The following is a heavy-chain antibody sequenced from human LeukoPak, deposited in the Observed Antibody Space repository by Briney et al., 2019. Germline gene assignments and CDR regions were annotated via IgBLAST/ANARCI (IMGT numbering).Heavy chain of an antibody. CDR2: ISYIGST. J-gene: IGHJ4*02. Sequence: SGTLSLTCAVSADSFSSHYWTWIRQPPGKGLEWIGYISYIGSTNYNPSLKSRVTISIGTSKNQFSLKLSSVTAADTAVYYCASGPAIDYGDYGGPDYWGQGTLVTVSS. V-gene: IGHV4-59*11. CDR3: ASGPAIDYGDYGGPDY. CDR1: ADSFSSHY. D-gene: IGHD4-17*01.